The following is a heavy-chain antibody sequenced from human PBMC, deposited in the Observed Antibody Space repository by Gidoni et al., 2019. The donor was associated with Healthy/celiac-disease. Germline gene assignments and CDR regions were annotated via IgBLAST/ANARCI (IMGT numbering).Heavy chain of an antibody. Sequence: QVQLVESGVGVVQHGRSLGLSCAAAGLTFSSCGMQWVRQAPGKGLGWVAVISYDGSNKYYADSVKGRFTISRDNSKNTLYLQMNSLRAEDTAVYYCAKDRWKAGYLDYWGQGTLVTVSS. CDR1: GLTFSSCG. D-gene: IGHD1-1*01. CDR3: AKDRWKAGYLDY. CDR2: ISYDGSNK. J-gene: IGHJ4*02. V-gene: IGHV3-30*18.